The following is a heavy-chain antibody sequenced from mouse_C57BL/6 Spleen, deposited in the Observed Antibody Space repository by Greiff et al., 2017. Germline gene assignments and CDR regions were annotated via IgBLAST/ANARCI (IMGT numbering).Heavy chain of an antibody. D-gene: IGHD2-14*01. CDR3: ARGDIGYHYFDY. Sequence: EVQLQQSVAELVRPGASVTLSCTASGFNITNNYMHWVKQRPEQGLEWIGRIDPANGNTKYAPKFQGKATITADTSSTTAYLQLSSLTSEDAAIYYCARGDIGYHYFDYWGQGTTLTVSS. V-gene: IGHV14-3*01. CDR2: IDPANGNT. J-gene: IGHJ2*01. CDR1: GFNITNNY.